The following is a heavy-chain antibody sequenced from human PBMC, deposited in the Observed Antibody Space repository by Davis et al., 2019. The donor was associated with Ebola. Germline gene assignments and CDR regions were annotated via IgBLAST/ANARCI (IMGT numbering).Heavy chain of an antibody. Sequence: ASVTVSCKASGYTFTSYGISWVRQAPGQGLEWMGWISAYNGNTNYAQKLQGRVTMTTDTSTSTAYMELRSLRSDDTAGYYCARTIAAGDWFDPWGQGTLVTVSS. V-gene: IGHV1-18*01. CDR1: GYTFTSYG. CDR3: ARTIAAGDWFDP. J-gene: IGHJ5*02. D-gene: IGHD6-25*01. CDR2: ISAYNGNT.